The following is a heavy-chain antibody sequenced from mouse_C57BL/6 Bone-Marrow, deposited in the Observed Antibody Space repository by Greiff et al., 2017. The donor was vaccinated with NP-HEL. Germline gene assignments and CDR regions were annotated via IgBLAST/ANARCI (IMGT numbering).Heavy chain of an antibody. CDR1: GFSFNTYA. J-gene: IGHJ2*01. V-gene: IGHV10-1*01. D-gene: IGHD6-1*01. CDR2: IRSKSNNYAT. Sequence: EVKLVESGGGLVQPKGSLKLSCAASGFSFNTYAMNWVRQAPGKGLEWVARIRSKSNNYATYYADSVKDRFTISRDDSESMLYLQMNNLKTEDTAMYYCVRHGATGFDYWGQGTTLTVSS. CDR3: VRHGATGFDY.